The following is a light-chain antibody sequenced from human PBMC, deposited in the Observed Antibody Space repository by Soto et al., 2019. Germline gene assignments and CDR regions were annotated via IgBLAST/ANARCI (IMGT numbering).Light chain of an antibody. Sequence: EIVLTQSAATLSLSPGERATLSYRASQSVSSYLAWYQQKPGQAPRLLIYDASNRATGIPARFSGSGSRPYFTRNISSLEPEYVAFYSCRQLISWPPITFGPGTRVEIK. V-gene: IGKV3-11*01. CDR2: DAS. CDR3: RQLISWPPIT. J-gene: IGKJ5*01. CDR1: QSVSSY.